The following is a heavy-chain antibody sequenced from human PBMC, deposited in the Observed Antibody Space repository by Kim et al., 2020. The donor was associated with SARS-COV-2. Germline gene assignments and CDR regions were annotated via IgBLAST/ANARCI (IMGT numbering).Heavy chain of an antibody. V-gene: IGHV3-23*01. Sequence: GGSLRLSCAASGFTFSDYAMSWVRQAPGKGLEWVSAVSASAGNTYYSDSVKGRFTISRDNSKNTLYLQMNSLRAEDTAVYYCAKDRRRGDGYNYNYFDFWGQGTPVTVSS. CDR3: AKDRRRGDGYNYNYFDF. D-gene: IGHD5-12*01. CDR1: GFTFSDYA. J-gene: IGHJ4*02. CDR2: VSASAGNT.